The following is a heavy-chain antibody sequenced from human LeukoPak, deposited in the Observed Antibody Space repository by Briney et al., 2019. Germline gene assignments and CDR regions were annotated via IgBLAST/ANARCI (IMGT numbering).Heavy chain of an antibody. D-gene: IGHD3-10*01. V-gene: IGHV4-39*01. CDR3: ARHESGSYYYYYMDV. J-gene: IGHJ6*03. CDR2: IYHSGST. CDR1: GGSISSSSYY. Sequence: PSETLSLTCTVSGGSISSSSYYWGWIRQPPGKGLEWIGSIYHSGSTYYNPSLKSRVTISVDTSKNQFSLKLSSVTAADTAVYYCARHESGSYYYYYMDVWGKGTTVTISS.